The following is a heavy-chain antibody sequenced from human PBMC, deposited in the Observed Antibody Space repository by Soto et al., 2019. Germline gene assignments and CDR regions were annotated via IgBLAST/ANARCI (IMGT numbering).Heavy chain of an antibody. V-gene: IGHV5-51*01. D-gene: IGHD5-12*01. Sequence: LGESLKISCRGSGYYSTSYWIAWVRQRSGKGLEWLGSVYVSDSETKYSPSFQGQVTISADKSTNTAYLHWSSLKASDTAMYYCARRGTLSGRDAFDVWGEGTMVTVSS. CDR2: VYVSDSET. J-gene: IGHJ3*01. CDR3: ARRGTLSGRDAFDV. CDR1: GYYSTSYW.